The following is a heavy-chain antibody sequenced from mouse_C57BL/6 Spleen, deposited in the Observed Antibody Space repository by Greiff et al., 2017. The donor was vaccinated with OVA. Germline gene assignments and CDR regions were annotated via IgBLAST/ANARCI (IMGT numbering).Heavy chain of an antibody. V-gene: IGHV5-17*01. CDR2: ISSGSSTI. J-gene: IGHJ4*01. CDR1: GFTFSDYG. Sequence: EVQLKESGGGLVKPGGSLKLSCAASGFTFSDYGMHWVRQAPEKGLEWVAYISSGSSTIYYADTVKGRFTISRDNAKNTLFLQMTSLRSEDTAMYYCARYYGYYYAMDYWGQGTSVTVSS. CDR3: ARYYGYYYAMDY. D-gene: IGHD1-1*01.